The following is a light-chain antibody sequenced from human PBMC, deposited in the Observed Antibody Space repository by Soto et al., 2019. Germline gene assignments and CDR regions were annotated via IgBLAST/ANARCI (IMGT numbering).Light chain of an antibody. J-gene: IGKJ2*01. Sequence: EFVLTQSPGTLSLSPGERAILSCRASQSVTSTYIAWYQQKPGQAPRLLIYGASSRATGIPDRFSGSGSGTDFTLTISRLEAEDFAVYYCQYYGSSPPTSFGQGTKLEIK. V-gene: IGKV3-20*01. CDR2: GAS. CDR3: QYYGSSPPTS. CDR1: QSVTSTY.